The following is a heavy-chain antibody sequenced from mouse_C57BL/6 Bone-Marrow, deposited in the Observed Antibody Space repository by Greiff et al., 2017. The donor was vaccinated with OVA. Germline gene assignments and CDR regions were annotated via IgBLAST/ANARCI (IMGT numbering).Heavy chain of an antibody. Sequence: QVQLQQSGAELVRPGTSVKVSCKASGYAFTNYLIEWVKQRPGQGLEWIGVINPGSGGTNYNEKFKGKATLTADKSSSTAYMQLSSLTSEDAAVYFGAREGNLAGFADWGQGTLVTVAA. CDR2: INPGSGGT. D-gene: IGHD1-1*01. CDR1: GYAFTNYL. V-gene: IGHV1-54*01. J-gene: IGHJ3*01. CDR3: AREGNLAGFAD.